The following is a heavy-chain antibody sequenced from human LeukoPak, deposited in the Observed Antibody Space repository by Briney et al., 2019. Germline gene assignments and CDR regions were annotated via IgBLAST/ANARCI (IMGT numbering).Heavy chain of an antibody. CDR1: GYTFTGYY. D-gene: IGHD6-13*01. CDR2: INPNSGGT. Sequence: GASVKVSCKASGYTFTGYYMHWVRQAPGQGLEWMGWINPNSGGTNYAQKFQGRVTMTRDTSISTAYMELSRLRSDDTAVYYCAVAAAGMYYYGMDVWGQGTTVTVSS. V-gene: IGHV1-2*02. J-gene: IGHJ6*02. CDR3: AVAAAGMYYYGMDV.